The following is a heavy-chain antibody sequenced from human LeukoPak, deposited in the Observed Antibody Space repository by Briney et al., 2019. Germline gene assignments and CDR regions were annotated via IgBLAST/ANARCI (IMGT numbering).Heavy chain of an antibody. CDR2: INNDGRVT. D-gene: IGHD3-16*01. Sequence: GGSLRLPCAASGFTFSSHGMLWVRQAPGQGLVWVSFINNDGRVTRYAGSVKGPFTISRDNAKNTLYLQRNSLRAEDTAMYYCARGGQGAVDYWGPGTLVTVSS. CDR3: ARGGQGAVDY. CDR1: GFTFSSHG. J-gene: IGHJ4*02. V-gene: IGHV3-74*01.